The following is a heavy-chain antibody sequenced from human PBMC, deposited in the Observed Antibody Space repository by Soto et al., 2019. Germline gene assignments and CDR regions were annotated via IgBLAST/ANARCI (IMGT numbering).Heavy chain of an antibody. D-gene: IGHD3-10*01. CDR2: ISANNGNI. J-gene: IGHJ6*02. Sequence: ASVKVSCKASGYTFTSYTFSWVRRAPGQGLERMGWISANNGNIRYAQKLQGRVTMTTDTSTSTVYVEVWSLRSDDTAVYYCARQKGINNYYGMDVWGQGTTVTVSS. CDR1: GYTFTSYT. CDR3: ARQKGINNYYGMDV. V-gene: IGHV1-18*04.